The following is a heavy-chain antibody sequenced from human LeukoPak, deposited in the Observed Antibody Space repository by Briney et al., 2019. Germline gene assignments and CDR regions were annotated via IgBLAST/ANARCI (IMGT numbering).Heavy chain of an antibody. D-gene: IGHD6-13*01. V-gene: IGHV3-23*01. J-gene: IGHJ4*02. CDR2: ISGSGGST. Sequence: GGSLRLSCAASGFTFSSYAMSWVRQAPGKGLEWVSAISGSGGSTYYADSVKGRFTISRDNSKNTLYLQMNSLRAEDTAVYYCALTNRYIAAAGIGDYWGQGTLVTVSS. CDR1: GFTFSSYA. CDR3: ALTNRYIAAAGIGDY.